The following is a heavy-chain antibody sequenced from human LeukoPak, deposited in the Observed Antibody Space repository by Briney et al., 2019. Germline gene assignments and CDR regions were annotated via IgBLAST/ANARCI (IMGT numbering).Heavy chain of an antibody. CDR3: AKSGGYGLIGY. Sequence: SETLSLTCAVYGGSFSGYYWSWIRQPPGKGLEWIGEINHSGSTNYNPSLKSRVTISVDTSKNQFSLKLSSVTAADTAMYYCAKSGGYGLIGYWGQGTLVTVSS. V-gene: IGHV4-34*01. D-gene: IGHD1-26*01. CDR2: INHSGST. J-gene: IGHJ4*02. CDR1: GGSFSGYY.